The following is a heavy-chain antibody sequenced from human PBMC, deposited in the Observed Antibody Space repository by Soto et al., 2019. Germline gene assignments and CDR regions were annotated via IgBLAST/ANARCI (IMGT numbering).Heavy chain of an antibody. CDR1: GFTFSDYY. D-gene: IGHD3-10*01. J-gene: IGHJ4*02. V-gene: IGHV3-11*06. CDR3: AGSGDLFNVLYY. CDR2: SSNSGTFA. Sequence: GWNPRLCCAASGFTFSDYYMSWVRQAPGRGLEWISYSSNSGTFARYATSVKGRFSISRDNANNSLYLEMNSLRVEDTAVYYCAGSGDLFNVLYYCGQGT.